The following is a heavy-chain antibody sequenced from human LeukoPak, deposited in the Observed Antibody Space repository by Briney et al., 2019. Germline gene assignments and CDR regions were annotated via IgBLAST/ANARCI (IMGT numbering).Heavy chain of an antibody. J-gene: IGHJ4*02. CDR1: GFTFSSYA. D-gene: IGHD6-13*01. V-gene: IGHV3-7*01. CDR3: AREDIAAAGNIN. CDR2: IKQDGSEK. Sequence: GGSLRLSCAASGFTFSSYAMSWVRQAPGKGLEWVANIKQDGSEKYYVDSVKGRFTISRDNAKNSLYLQMNSLRAEDTAVYYCAREDIAAAGNINWGQGTLVTVSS.